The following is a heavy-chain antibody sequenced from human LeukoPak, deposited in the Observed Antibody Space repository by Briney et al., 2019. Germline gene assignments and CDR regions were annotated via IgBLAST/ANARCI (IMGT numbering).Heavy chain of an antibody. CDR1: DGSFSGYY. CDR3: ARVPKKIPYYYFDY. V-gene: IGHV4-34*01. CDR2: INHSGST. Sequence: SETLSLTCAVYDGSFSGYYWSWIRQPPGKGLEWIGEINHSGSTNYNPSLKSRVTISLDTSKSQFSLKVRYVTAADTAVYYCARVPKKIPYYYFDYWGQGTLVTVSS. J-gene: IGHJ4*02. D-gene: IGHD2-2*02.